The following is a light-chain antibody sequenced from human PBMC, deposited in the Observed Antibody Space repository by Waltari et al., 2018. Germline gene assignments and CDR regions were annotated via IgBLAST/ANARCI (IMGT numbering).Light chain of an antibody. J-gene: IGLJ2*01. CDR3: NSRDSSGNHRGVV. Sequence: SSELTQDPAVSVALGQTVRITCQGDSLRSYYASWYQQKPGQAPVLVIYGKNNRASGIPDRFAGSSSGNTASLTITGAQAEDEADYYCNSRDSSGNHRGVVFGGGTKLTVL. CDR2: GKN. CDR1: SLRSYY. V-gene: IGLV3-19*01.